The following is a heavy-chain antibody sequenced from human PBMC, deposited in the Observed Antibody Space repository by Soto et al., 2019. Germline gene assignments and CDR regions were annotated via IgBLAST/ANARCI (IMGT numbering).Heavy chain of an antibody. CDR1: GFTFGDYY. V-gene: IGHV3-11*01. J-gene: IGHJ6*02. D-gene: IGHD3-10*01. CDR3: ARGGWFGEPDFHIMDV. CDR2: INVIGTTM. Sequence: QVQLVESGGGLVKPGGSLRLSCAASGFTFGDYYMNWIRQAPGKGLEWISYINVIGTTMFYADSVKGRFTISRDNAKNSLFLQMNSLRAEDTAVYYCARGGWFGEPDFHIMDVWGQGTTVTVSS.